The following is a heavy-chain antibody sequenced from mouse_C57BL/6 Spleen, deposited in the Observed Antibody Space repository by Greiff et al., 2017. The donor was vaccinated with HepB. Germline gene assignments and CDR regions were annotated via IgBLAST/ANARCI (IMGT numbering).Heavy chain of an antibody. Sequence: QVQLQQPGAELVKPGASVKLSCKASGYTFTSYWMQWVKQRPGQGLEWIGEIDPSDSYTNYNQKFKGKATLTVDTSSSTAYMQLSSLTSEDSAVDYCARQLKDYAMDYWGQGTSVTVSS. J-gene: IGHJ4*01. CDR3: ARQLKDYAMDY. V-gene: IGHV1-50*01. CDR2: IDPSDSYT. D-gene: IGHD3-2*02. CDR1: GYTFTSYW.